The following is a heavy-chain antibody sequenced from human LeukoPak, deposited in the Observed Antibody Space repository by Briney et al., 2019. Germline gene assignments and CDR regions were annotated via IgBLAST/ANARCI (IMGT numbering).Heavy chain of an antibody. V-gene: IGHV1-2*02. CDR3: ARDRPDTSASVFDP. CDR2: INPNSGGT. Sequence: ASVKVSCKASGYTFTGYYIHWVRQAPGQGLEWMGWINPNSGGTNYAQKFQGRVTMTRDTSISTAYMELSRLRSDDTAVYYCARDRPDTSASVFDPWGQGSLVIVSS. J-gene: IGHJ5*02. CDR1: GYTFTGYY. D-gene: IGHD3-22*01.